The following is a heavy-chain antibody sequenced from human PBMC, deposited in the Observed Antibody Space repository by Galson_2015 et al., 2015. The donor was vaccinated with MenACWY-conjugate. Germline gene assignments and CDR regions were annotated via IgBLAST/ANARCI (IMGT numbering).Heavy chain of an antibody. V-gene: IGHV3-23*01. D-gene: IGHD3-22*01. J-gene: IGHJ4*02. CDR3: AKEGVGYYYDSSGHFYFDY. CDR2: ISGSGGST. CDR1: GFTFSSYA. Sequence: SLRLSCAASGFTFSSYAMSWVRQAPGKGLEWVSAISGSGGSTYYADYVKGRFTISRDNSKNTLYLQMNSLRAEDTAVYYCAKEGVGYYYDSSGHFYFDYWGQGTLVTVSS.